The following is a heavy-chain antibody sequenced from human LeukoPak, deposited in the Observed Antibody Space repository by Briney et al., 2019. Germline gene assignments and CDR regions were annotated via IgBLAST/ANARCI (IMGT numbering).Heavy chain of an antibody. J-gene: IGHJ5*02. D-gene: IGHD4-17*01. CDR1: GYTFTGYY. CDR3: ARTIVATSDYGDYYGWFDP. Sequence: ASVKVSCKASGYTFTGYYMLWVRQAPGQGLEWMGRINPNSGGTNYAQKFQGRVTMTRDTSISTAYMELSRLRSDDTAVYYCARTIVATSDYGDYYGWFDPWGQGTLVTVSS. V-gene: IGHV1-2*06. CDR2: INPNSGGT.